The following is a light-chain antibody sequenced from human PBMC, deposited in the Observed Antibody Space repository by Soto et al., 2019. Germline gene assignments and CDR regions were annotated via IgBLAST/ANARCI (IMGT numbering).Light chain of an antibody. V-gene: IGLV2-8*01. J-gene: IGLJ2*01. CDR3: SSYGGSNTVV. Sequence: QSALTRPPSASGSPGQSVTISCTGSSSDVGGYNYVSWYQQHPGKAPKLMIYEVSKRPSGVPDRLSGSKSGNTASLTVSGLQAEDDADYYCSSYGGSNTVVFGEGTKLTVL. CDR1: SSDVGGYNY. CDR2: EVS.